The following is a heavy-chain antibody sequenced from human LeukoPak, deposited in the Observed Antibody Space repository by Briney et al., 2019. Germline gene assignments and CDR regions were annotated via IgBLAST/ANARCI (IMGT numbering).Heavy chain of an antibody. V-gene: IGHV3-21*01. CDR3: ARDHKSSGWYGHNFQH. CDR2: ISSSSSYI. Sequence: GGSLGLSCAASGFTFSSYSMNWVRQAPGKGLEWVSSISSSSSYIYYADSVKGRFTISRDNAKNSLYLQMNSLRAEDTAVYYCARDHKSSGWYGHNFQHWGQGTLVTVSS. J-gene: IGHJ1*01. CDR1: GFTFSSYS. D-gene: IGHD6-19*01.